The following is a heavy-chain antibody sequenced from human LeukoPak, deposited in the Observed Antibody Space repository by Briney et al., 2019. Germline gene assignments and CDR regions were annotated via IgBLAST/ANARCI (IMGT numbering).Heavy chain of an antibody. J-gene: IGHJ4*02. V-gene: IGHV3-7*01. D-gene: IGHD3-22*01. CDR3: ARDYYDSSGLRIY. Sequence: GGSLRLFCAASGFTFSSYWMSWVRQAPGKGLEWVANIKQDGSEKYYVDSVKGRFTISRDNAKNSLYLQMNSLRAEDTAVYYCARDYYDSSGLRIYWGQGTLVTVSS. CDR2: IKQDGSEK. CDR1: GFTFSSYW.